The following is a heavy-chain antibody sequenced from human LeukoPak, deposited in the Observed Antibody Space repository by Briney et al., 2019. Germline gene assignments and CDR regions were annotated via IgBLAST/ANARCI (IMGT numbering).Heavy chain of an antibody. CDR1: GYTFTNYD. CDR3: ARWTPLKLGIDAFDI. J-gene: IGHJ3*02. Sequence: AAVTVSCKASGYTFTNYDINWVRRATGQGLEWMGWMNPNSGNTGYAQKFQGRVTITRNTSISTAYMELSSLRSEDTAVYYCARWTPLKLGIDAFDIWGQGTMVTVSS. CDR2: MNPNSGNT. V-gene: IGHV1-8*03. D-gene: IGHD7-27*01.